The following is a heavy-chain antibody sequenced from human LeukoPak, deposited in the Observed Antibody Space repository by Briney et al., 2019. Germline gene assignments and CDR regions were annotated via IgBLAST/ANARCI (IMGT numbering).Heavy chain of an antibody. V-gene: IGHV4-38-2*02. CDR1: GYSISSGYY. Sequence: PSETLSLTCGVSGYSISSGYYWGWIRQPPGKGLEWIGCVHRSGTAYYNPSLESRVSISVDTSKNHFSLKLTSMNATDTAVYFCAREGDGYNFGSWGQGTLVTVSS. D-gene: IGHD5-24*01. CDR2: VHRSGTA. J-gene: IGHJ5*01. CDR3: AREGDGYNFGS.